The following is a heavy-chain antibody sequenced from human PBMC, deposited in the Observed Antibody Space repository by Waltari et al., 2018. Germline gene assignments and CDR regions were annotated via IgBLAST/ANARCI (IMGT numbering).Heavy chain of an antibody. D-gene: IGHD1-7*01. CDR2: IIPILGIA. CDR3: ARDKMELRDAFDI. Sequence: VQLVQSGAEVKKPGSSVKVSCKASGGTFSSYTISWVRQAPGQGLEWMGRIIPILGIANYAQKFQGRVTITADKSTSTAYMELSSLRSEDTAVYYCARDKMELRDAFDIWGQGTMVTVSS. CDR1: GGTFSSYT. V-gene: IGHV1-69*08. J-gene: IGHJ3*02.